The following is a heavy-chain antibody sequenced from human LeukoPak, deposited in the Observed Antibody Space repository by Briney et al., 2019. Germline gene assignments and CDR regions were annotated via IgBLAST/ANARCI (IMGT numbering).Heavy chain of an antibody. Sequence: PGGSLRLSCAASGFTFSTYSMNWVRQAPGKGLEWVSSISSSSSYGYYADSVNGRFTISRDNAKNSLYLQMNSLRAEDTAVYYCARGSSSSGWYRWFDYWGQGTLVAVSS. V-gene: IGHV3-21*01. CDR3: ARGSSSSGWYRWFDY. D-gene: IGHD6-19*01. CDR2: ISSSSSYG. J-gene: IGHJ4*02. CDR1: GFTFSTYS.